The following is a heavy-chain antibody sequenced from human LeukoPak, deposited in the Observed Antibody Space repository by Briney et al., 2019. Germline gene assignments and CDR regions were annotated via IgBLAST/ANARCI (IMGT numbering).Heavy chain of an antibody. D-gene: IGHD1-7*01. CDR3: ATQGNWNYVCDY. CDR1: GYTFTGYY. J-gene: IGHJ4*02. Sequence: ASVKVSCKASGYTFTGYYMHWVRQAPGQGFEWMGWINPNSGGTNYAQKFQGRVTMTRDTSISTAYMELSRLRSDDTAVYYCATQGNWNYVCDYWGQGTLVTVSS. CDR2: INPNSGGT. V-gene: IGHV1-2*02.